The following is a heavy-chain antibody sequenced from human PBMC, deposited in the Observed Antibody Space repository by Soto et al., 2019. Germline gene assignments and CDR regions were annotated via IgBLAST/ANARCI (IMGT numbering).Heavy chain of an antibody. D-gene: IGHD2-15*01. CDR2: ISGSGGST. CDR3: AKAGGWPPVDGMDV. V-gene: IGHV3-23*01. Sequence: PGGSLRLSCAASGFTFSGYAMNWVRQAPGKGLEWVSVISGSGGSTYYADSVKGRFTISRDNSKNTLYLQMNSLRAEDTAVYYCAKAGGWPPVDGMDVWGQGTTVTVSS. CDR1: GFTFSGYA. J-gene: IGHJ6*02.